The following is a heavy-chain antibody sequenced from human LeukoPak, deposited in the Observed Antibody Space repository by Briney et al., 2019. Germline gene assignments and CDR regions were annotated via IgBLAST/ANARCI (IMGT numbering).Heavy chain of an antibody. V-gene: IGHV3-23*01. CDR3: ARAGDSIDGPLDY. J-gene: IGHJ4*02. CDR1: GFTFSSYA. Sequence: GGSLRLSCAASGFTFSSYAMSWVRQAPGKGLEWVSAISDSGGSTYYADSVKGRFTISRDNSKNTLYLQMNSLRTEDTAVYYCARAGDSIDGPLDYWGQGTPVTVSS. D-gene: IGHD2-21*02. CDR2: ISDSGGST.